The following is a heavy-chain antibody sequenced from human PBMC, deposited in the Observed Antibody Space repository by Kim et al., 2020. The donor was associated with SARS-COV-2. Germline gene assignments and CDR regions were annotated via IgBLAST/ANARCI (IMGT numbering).Heavy chain of an antibody. CDR3: ARVTEPEDYCSGGCCYGRAFDI. D-gene: IGHD2-15*01. V-gene: IGHV4-31*03. J-gene: IGHJ3*02. Sequence: SETLSLTCTVSGGSISSDGYYWSWIRQHPGKGLEWIGYIYYSGSTYYNPSLKRRVTISVDTSKNQFSLKLSSVTAADTAVYYCARVTEPEDYCSGGCCYGRAFDIWGQGTMVTVSS. CDR2: IYYSGST. CDR1: GGSISSDGYY.